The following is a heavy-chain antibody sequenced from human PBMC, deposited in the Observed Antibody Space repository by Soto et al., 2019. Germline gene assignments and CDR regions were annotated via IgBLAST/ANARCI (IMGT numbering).Heavy chain of an antibody. D-gene: IGHD1-1*01. CDR1: GYTLTELS. CDR3: ATDADSNGGLEY. Sequence: ASVKVSCKVSGYTLTELSMHWVRQAPGKGLEWMGGFDPEDGETIYAQKFQGRVTMTEDTSTDTAYMELSSLRSEDTAVYYCATDADSNGGLEYWGQGTLVSVSS. J-gene: IGHJ4*02. CDR2: FDPEDGET. V-gene: IGHV1-24*01.